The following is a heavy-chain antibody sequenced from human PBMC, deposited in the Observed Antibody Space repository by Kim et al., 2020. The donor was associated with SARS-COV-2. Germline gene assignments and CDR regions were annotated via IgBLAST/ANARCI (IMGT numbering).Heavy chain of an antibody. D-gene: IGHD3-16*01. CDR1: GFTFSDSY. V-gene: IGHV3-11*01. CDR3: ARDGVELWELSYFDY. CDR2: ISSSGWTI. J-gene: IGHJ4*01. Sequence: GGSLRLSCAASGFTFSDSYMSWIRQAPGKGLEWFSSISSSGWTIYYADSLKGRFTISRDNSKNSLYLQMNSLRVEDTALDYCARDGVELWELSYFDYWG.